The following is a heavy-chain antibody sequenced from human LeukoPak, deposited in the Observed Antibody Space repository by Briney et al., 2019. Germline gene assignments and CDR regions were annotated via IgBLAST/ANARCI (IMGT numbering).Heavy chain of an antibody. D-gene: IGHD6-19*01. V-gene: IGHV3-33*07. CDR1: GFIFRNYG. Sequence: QPGRSLRLSCAASGFIFRNYGMYWVRQAPGKGLEWVAVIRHDGSAEFYADSVKGRFSISRDDSKNTVYLQMNSLRVEDTALYYCARDSRGGWSGYFDLWGQGIVVTVSP. CDR3: ARDSRGGWSGYFDL. J-gene: IGHJ4*02. CDR2: IRHDGSAE.